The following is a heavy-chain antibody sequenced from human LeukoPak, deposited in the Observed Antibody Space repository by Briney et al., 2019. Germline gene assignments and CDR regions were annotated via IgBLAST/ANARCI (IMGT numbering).Heavy chain of an antibody. D-gene: IGHD3-10*01. CDR1: GFTFSSYA. CDR2: ISGSGGST. Sequence: GGSLRLSCAASGFTFSSYAMSWVRQAPGKGLEWVSAISGSGGSTYYADSVKGRFTISRDNSKNTLYLQMNSLRAEDTAVCYCAKFMVRGVIVYGMDVWGQGTTVTVSS. V-gene: IGHV3-23*01. J-gene: IGHJ6*02. CDR3: AKFMVRGVIVYGMDV.